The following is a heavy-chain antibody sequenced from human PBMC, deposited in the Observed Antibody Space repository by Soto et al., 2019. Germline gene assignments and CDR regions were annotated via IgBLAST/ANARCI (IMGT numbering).Heavy chain of an antibody. CDR2: IWYDGSNE. CDR1: GFIFSDFA. Sequence: GSLRLSCAASGFIFSDFAMHWVRQAPGKGLEWVAEIWYDGSNEYYGDSVKGRFTISRDNSKNTLYLQLNSLRAEGTAVYYCARVPEAGRPLFDYWGQGALVTVSS. D-gene: IGHD6-6*01. CDR3: ARVPEAGRPLFDY. V-gene: IGHV3-33*01. J-gene: IGHJ4*02.